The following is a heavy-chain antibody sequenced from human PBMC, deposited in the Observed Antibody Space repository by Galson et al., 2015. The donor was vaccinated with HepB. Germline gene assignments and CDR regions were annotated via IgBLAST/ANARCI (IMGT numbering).Heavy chain of an antibody. J-gene: IGHJ3*02. Sequence: SLRLSCAASGFIFSRHGIHWVRQAPGKGLEWVSGISWNSGSIDYADSVKGRFTISRDNAKNSLYLQMNSLRAEDTALYYCAKDIEGRGSWYNGDAFDIWGQGTMVTVSS. V-gene: IGHV3-9*01. D-gene: IGHD6-13*01. CDR3: AKDIEGRGSWYNGDAFDI. CDR1: GFIFSRHG. CDR2: ISWNSGSI.